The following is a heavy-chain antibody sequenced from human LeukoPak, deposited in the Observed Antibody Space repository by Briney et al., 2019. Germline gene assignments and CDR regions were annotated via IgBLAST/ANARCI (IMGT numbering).Heavy chain of an antibody. CDR3: AGSCSGGSCYSVYYYYGMDV. J-gene: IGHJ6*02. Sequence: ASVKVSCKASGYTFTSYDINWVRQATGQGLEWMGWMNPNSGNTGYAQKFQGRVTMTRNTSISTAYMELSSLRSEDTAVYYCAGSCSGGSCYSVYYYYGMDVWGQGTTVTVSS. V-gene: IGHV1-8*01. CDR1: GYTFTSYD. D-gene: IGHD2-15*01. CDR2: MNPNSGNT.